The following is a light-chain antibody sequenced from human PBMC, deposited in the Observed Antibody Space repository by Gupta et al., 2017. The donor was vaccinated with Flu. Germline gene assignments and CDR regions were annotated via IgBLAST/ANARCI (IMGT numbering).Light chain of an antibody. CDR1: GSDIEDTY. J-gene: IGLJ3*02. CDR2: RNA. CDR3: AAWADSRRSWV. V-gene: IGLV1-47*01. Sequence: QSVLTQPPSASGTPGQRVTMSCSGTGSDIEDTYIYLYQPVPGMAPRLLIYRNALRPSGIPDRFSASKSGASASLVISGLRAEDEADYYCAAWADSRRSWVFGGGTKVTIL.